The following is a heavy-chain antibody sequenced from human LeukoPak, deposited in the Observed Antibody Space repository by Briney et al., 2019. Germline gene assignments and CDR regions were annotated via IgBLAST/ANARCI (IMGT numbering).Heavy chain of an antibody. J-gene: IGHJ4*02. CDR2: IHQRGNT. D-gene: IGHD5-24*01. V-gene: IGHV4/OR15-8*02. Sequence: SETLSLTCVVSGASVSSDNWWTWVRQPPGKGLEWIGEIHQRGNTNYNPSLMGRVTISIDKSRNYLSLNLRYVTAAGTAVYYCSTRDQSRTDVVPPDYWGQGILVTVSS. CDR3: STRDQSRTDVVPPDY. CDR1: GASVSSDNW.